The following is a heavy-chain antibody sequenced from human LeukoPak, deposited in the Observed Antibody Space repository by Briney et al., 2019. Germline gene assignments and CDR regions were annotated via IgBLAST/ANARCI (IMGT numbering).Heavy chain of an antibody. CDR2: IDTGGGWT. V-gene: IGHV3-74*01. CDR3: ARGKYSSGWFDY. CDR1: GFTFSSYW. Sequence: GGSLRLSCAASGFTFSSYWMHWVRQAPGTGLVWVSRIDTGGGWTDYADSVKGRFTVSRDNAKNSLYLQMNSLRAEDTAVYYCARGKYSSGWFDYWGQGTLVTVSS. D-gene: IGHD6-19*01. J-gene: IGHJ4*02.